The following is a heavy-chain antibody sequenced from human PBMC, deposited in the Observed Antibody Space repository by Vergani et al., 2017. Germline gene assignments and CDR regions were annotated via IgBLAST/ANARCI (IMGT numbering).Heavy chain of an antibody. CDR2: ISSSSSYI. Sequence: EVQLVESGGGLVKPGGSLRLSCAASGFTFISYSMNWVRQAPGKGLEWVSSISSSSSYIYYADSVKGRFTISRDNAKNSLYLQMNSLRAEDTAVYYCARDRGDGWHFIVLWDWGQGTLVTVSS. J-gene: IGHJ4*02. CDR1: GFTFISYS. D-gene: IGHD5-24*01. CDR3: ARDRGDGWHFIVLWD. V-gene: IGHV3-21*01.